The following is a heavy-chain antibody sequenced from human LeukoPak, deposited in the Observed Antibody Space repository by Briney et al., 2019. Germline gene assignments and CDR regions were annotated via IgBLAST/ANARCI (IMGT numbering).Heavy chain of an antibody. Sequence: GGSLRLSCAASGFTVSSNYMSWVRQAPGKGLEWVSVIYSGGSTYYADSVKGRFTISRDNSKNTLYLQMNSLRAEDTAVYYCAVSSGWYADYYYMDVCGKGTTVTVSS. CDR3: AVSSGWYADYYYMDV. J-gene: IGHJ6*03. V-gene: IGHV3-53*01. CDR1: GFTVSSNY. CDR2: IYSGGST. D-gene: IGHD6-19*01.